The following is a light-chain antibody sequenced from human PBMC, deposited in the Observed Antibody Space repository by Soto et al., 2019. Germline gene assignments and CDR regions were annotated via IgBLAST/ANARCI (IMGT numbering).Light chain of an antibody. CDR1: SRDVGGYKY. J-gene: IGLJ2*01. CDR2: EVS. CDR3: TSYRGSSTLV. Sequence: QAVVTQPASVSGSPGQSITISCTGTSRDVGGYKYVSWYQQHPGKAPKLIIYEVSNRPSGVSNRFSGSKSGNTASLTISGLQAEDEADYYCTSYRGSSTLVFGGGTKVTVL. V-gene: IGLV2-14*01.